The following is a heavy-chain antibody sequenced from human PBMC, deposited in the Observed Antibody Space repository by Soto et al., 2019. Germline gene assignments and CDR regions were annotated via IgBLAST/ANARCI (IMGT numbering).Heavy chain of an antibody. V-gene: IGHV5-10-1*01. CDR3: ARHLGTAMVLDAFDI. Sequence: GESLKISCKGSGYSFTSYWITWVRQMPGKGLEWMGRIDPSDSYTNYSPSFQGHVTISADKSISTAYLQWSSLKASDTAMYYCARHLGTAMVLDAFDIWGQGTMVTVS. J-gene: IGHJ3*02. D-gene: IGHD5-18*01. CDR1: GYSFTSYW. CDR2: IDPSDSYT.